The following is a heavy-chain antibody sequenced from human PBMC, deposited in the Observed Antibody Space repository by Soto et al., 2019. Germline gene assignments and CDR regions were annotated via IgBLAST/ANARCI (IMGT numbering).Heavy chain of an antibody. CDR3: AXDHLILPAHDFFYGSDV. D-gene: IGHD2-21*02. Sequence: GGSLRLSCEVSGFTFSMYSMSWVRQSPGKGLEWVAKIPQDGVDGHYADSVKGRFTISRDNGKNSLYLQLNNLRAEDTAVYYCAXDHLILPAHDFFYGSDVWGRGATVTVSS. J-gene: IGHJ6*02. V-gene: IGHV3-7*03. CDR2: IPQDGVDG. CDR1: GFTFSMYS.